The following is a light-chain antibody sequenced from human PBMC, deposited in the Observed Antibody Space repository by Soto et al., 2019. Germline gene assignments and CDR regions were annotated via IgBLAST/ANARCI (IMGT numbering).Light chain of an antibody. Sequence: DILMTQSPATLSLSPGGRATLSCRASQSVSSNLAWYQQKPGQAPRLLIQRASTRPTGIPARFSGSGSGTEFTLTISSLQSEDFAVYFCQQYNNWPGTFGQGTKVDIK. CDR1: QSVSSN. V-gene: IGKV3-15*01. CDR3: QQYNNWPGT. J-gene: IGKJ1*01. CDR2: RAS.